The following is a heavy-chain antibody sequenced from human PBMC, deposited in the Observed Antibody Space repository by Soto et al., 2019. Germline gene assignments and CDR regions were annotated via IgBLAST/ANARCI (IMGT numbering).Heavy chain of an antibody. D-gene: IGHD3-3*01. CDR2: IIPIFGTA. V-gene: IGHV1-69*13. J-gene: IGHJ5*02. CDR3: ALDFWSGLNTNWFDP. CDR1: GGTFSSYA. Sequence: RASVKVSCKASGGTFSSYAISWVRQAPGQGLEWMGGIIPIFGTANYAQKFQGRVTITADESTSTAYMELSSLRSEDTAVYYCALDFWSGLNTNWFDPWGQGTLVTVSS.